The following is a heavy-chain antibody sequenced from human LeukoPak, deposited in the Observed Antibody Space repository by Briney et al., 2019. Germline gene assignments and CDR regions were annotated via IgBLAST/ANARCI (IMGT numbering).Heavy chain of an antibody. CDR1: GFTFSSYW. J-gene: IGHJ6*02. D-gene: IGHD2-15*01. V-gene: IGHV3-30-3*01. CDR2: ISYDGSNK. CDR3: ARDQGVGYCSGGSCYASYYYYGMDV. Sequence: PGGSLRLSCAASGFTFSSYWMSWVRQAPGKGLEWVAVISYDGSNKYYADSVKGRFTISRDNSKNTLYLQMNSLRAEDTAVYYCARDQGVGYCSGGSCYASYYYYGMDVWGQGTTVTVSS.